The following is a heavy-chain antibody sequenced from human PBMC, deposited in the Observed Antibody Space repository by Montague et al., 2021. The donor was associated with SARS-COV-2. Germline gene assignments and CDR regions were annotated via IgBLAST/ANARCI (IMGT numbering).Heavy chain of an antibody. CDR3: ARRGYTGSDYFDS. Sequence: SETLSLTCSVSGFSISSGFYWAWIRQYPGKGPEWIGTVYHSGYTXYNPSLQGRVTVSIDTSMNQFSLTVTSVTAADTAVYFCARRGYTGSDYFDSWGQGTLVTVSS. D-gene: IGHD5-12*01. J-gene: IGHJ4*02. CDR2: VYHSGYT. V-gene: IGHV4-38-2*01. CDR1: GFSISSGFY.